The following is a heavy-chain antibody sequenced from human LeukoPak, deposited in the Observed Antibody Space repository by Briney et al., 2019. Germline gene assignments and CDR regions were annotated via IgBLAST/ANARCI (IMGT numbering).Heavy chain of an antibody. Sequence: ASVTVSFMASVYTLTNYGISWLRPAPRQGRDWMGWISAYNGKTNEAEKLQGRVTMTTDTSTSTAYMELRSLRSDGTAVYYWARDSVHYYDSSGPFDYWGQGTLVTVSS. CDR1: VYTLTNYG. CDR2: ISAYNGKT. J-gene: IGHJ4*02. D-gene: IGHD3-22*01. CDR3: ARDSVHYYDSSGPFDY. V-gene: IGHV1-18*01.